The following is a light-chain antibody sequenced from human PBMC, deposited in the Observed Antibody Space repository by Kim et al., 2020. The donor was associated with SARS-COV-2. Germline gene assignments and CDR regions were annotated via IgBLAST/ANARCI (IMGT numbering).Light chain of an antibody. Sequence: QSALTQPPSASGSPGQSVTISCTGTSSDVGGHNYVSWYQQHPGKAPKLMIYEVSKRPSGVPDRFSGSKSGNTASLTVSGLQAEDEADYYCCSYTDSNNFGFVFGTWTKVTVL. V-gene: IGLV2-8*01. J-gene: IGLJ1*01. CDR2: EVS. CDR3: CSYTDSNNFGFV. CDR1: SSDVGGHNY.